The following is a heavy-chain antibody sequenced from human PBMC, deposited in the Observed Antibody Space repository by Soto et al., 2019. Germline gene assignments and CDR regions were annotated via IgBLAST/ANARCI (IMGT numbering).Heavy chain of an antibody. D-gene: IGHD3-16*02. V-gene: IGHV1-18*04. CDR3: AIEDLDSLDR. J-gene: IGHJ3*01. Sequence: QVHLVQSGAEVRKPGASVKVSCKTSGYTFIKYSIAWVRQAPGQGLEWLGWMNCQSGNTNYPQNLQGRVTVTRDITTSTSTMERRSLYSDVTAVYYCAIEDLDSLDRWGQGTVVTVSS. CDR2: MNCQSGNT. CDR1: GYTFIKYS.